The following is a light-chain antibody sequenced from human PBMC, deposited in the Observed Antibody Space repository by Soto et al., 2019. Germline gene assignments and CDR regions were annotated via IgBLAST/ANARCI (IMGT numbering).Light chain of an antibody. Sequence: DIQMTQSPSTVSASVGDRVTISCRASQSINRWLAWYQQKPGKAPKLLIYKASSLESGVPSRFSGGGIGTEFSLSISSLQPDDFATYYCQQYSTYPYIFGQGTKVDIK. J-gene: IGKJ2*01. CDR2: KAS. CDR1: QSINRW. CDR3: QQYSTYPYI. V-gene: IGKV1-5*03.